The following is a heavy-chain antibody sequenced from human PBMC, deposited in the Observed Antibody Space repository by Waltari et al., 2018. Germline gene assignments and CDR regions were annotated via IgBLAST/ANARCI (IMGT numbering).Heavy chain of an antibody. Sequence: EVQLVGSGGGLIQPGGSLRLSCAASAFIVTSRFMSAARRAPGRGLEWVSVIYSGGSTYYADSVKGRFTISRDNAKNTLYLQMNSLRAEDTAVYYCARAGDGYNLAGPQHWGQGTLVTVSS. D-gene: IGHD5-12*01. CDR3: ARAGDGYNLAGPQH. CDR2: IYSGGST. J-gene: IGHJ1*01. CDR1: AFIVTSRF. V-gene: IGHV3-53*01.